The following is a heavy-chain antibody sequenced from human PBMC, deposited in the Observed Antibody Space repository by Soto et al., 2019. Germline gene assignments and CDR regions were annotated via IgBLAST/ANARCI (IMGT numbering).Heavy chain of an antibody. CDR3: AKGGRQWLVTSDFNY. J-gene: IGHJ4*02. CDR1: GFTFRTYW. CDR2: IDQDGSEK. D-gene: IGHD6-19*01. V-gene: IGHV3-7*01. Sequence: GGSLRLCCAASGFTFRTYWMTWVRQAPGKGLEWVANIDQDGSEKYYVDSVKGRFTISRDNAKNSLYLQMNSLRAEDTAVYYCAKGGRQWLVTSDFNYWGQGALVTVS.